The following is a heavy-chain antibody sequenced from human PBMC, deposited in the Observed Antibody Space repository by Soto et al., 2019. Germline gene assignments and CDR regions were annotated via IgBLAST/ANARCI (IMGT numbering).Heavy chain of an antibody. Sequence: SQTLSLTCALSGDSVSSNSAAWNWIRQSPSRGLEWLGRTYYRSTWYNDYAVSVKRRITINPGTSKHQFSLQLNSVTPEDTAVSYCARLWDIVVVPAAKVSRAFDIWGQGTLVTVSS. J-gene: IGHJ3*02. CDR3: ARLWDIVVVPAAKVSRAFDI. CDR1: GDSVSSNSAA. D-gene: IGHD2-2*01. V-gene: IGHV6-1*01. CDR2: TYYRSTWYN.